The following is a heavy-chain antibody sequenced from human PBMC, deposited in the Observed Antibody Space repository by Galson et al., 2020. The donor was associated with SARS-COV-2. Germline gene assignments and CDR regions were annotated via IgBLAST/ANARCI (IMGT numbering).Heavy chain of an antibody. J-gene: IGHJ4*02. CDR1: GGSISSGGYS. CDR2: IYHSGST. Sequence: SETLSLTCAVSGGSISSGGYSWSWIRQPPGKGLEWIGYIYHSGSTYYNPSLKSRVTISVDRSKNQFSLKLSSVTAADTAVYYCARVSLSAYYGSGPYSAYYFDYWGQGTLVTVSS. CDR3: ARVSLSAYYGSGPYSAYYFDY. D-gene: IGHD3-10*01. V-gene: IGHV4-30-2*01.